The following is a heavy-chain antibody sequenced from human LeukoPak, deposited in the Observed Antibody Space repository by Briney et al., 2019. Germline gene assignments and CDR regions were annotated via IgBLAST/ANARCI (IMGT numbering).Heavy chain of an antibody. J-gene: IGHJ4*02. D-gene: IGHD3-10*01. CDR1: GXXIXXXY. CDR3: AXTNYYGSGSYFDY. CDR2: XXXSGSX. Sequence: SETLSLTCTVXGXXIXXXYXXXXXXPPGXXLXXXXYXXXSGSXNYNPXXKSRVTISVDTSKNQFSLKLSSVTAADTAVYYXAXTNYYGSGSYFDYWGQGTLVTVSS. V-gene: IGHV4-59*01.